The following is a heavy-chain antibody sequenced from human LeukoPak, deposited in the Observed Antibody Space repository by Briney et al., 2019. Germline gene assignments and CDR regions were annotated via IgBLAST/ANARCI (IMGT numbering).Heavy chain of an antibody. CDR2: INAGNGNT. Sequence: ASVKVSCKASGYTFTSYAMHWVRQAPGQRLEWMGWINAGNGNTKYSQKFQGRVTITRDTSASTAYMELSSLRSEDTAVYYCARVLAAAGNYYYYGMDVWGQGTTVTVSS. V-gene: IGHV1-3*01. CDR3: ARVLAAAGNYYYYGMDV. CDR1: GYTFTSYA. J-gene: IGHJ6*02. D-gene: IGHD6-13*01.